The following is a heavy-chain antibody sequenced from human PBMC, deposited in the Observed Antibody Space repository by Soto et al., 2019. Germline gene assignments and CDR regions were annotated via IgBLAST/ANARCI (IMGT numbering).Heavy chain of an antibody. CDR1: GYTFTSYA. Sequence: ASVKVSCKASGYTFTSYAMHWVRQAPGQRLEWMGWINAGNGNTKYSQKFQGRVTITRDTSASTAYMELSSLRSEDTAVYYCARNSIAARGNFQHWGQGTMVTVYS. CDR2: INAGNGNT. V-gene: IGHV1-3*01. CDR3: ARNSIAARGNFQH. J-gene: IGHJ1*01. D-gene: IGHD6-6*01.